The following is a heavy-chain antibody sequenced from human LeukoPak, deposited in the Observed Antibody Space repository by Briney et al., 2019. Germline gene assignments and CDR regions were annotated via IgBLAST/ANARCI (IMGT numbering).Heavy chain of an antibody. CDR2: IYTSGST. D-gene: IGHD2-15*01. CDR3: ARDDGYCSGGSCYGYFQH. CDR1: AGSISSGSYY. V-gene: IGHV4-61*02. Sequence: SSETLSLTCTVSAGSISSGSYYWSWIRQPAGKGLEWIGRIYTSGSTNYNPSLKSRVTISVDTSKNQFSLKLSSVTAADTAVYYCARDDGYCSGGSCYGYFQHWGQGTLVTVSS. J-gene: IGHJ1*01.